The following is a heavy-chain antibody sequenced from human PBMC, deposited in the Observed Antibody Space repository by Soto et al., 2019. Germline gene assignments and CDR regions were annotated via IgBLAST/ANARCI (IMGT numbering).Heavy chain of an antibody. CDR2: LSGSGGTT. V-gene: IGHV3-23*01. CDR3: AKDACGRTVRCGTE. J-gene: IGHJ1*01. D-gene: IGHD3-16*01. Sequence: PGGSLRLSCAASGFTFSSYAMSWVRQTPGKGLEWVSTLSGSGGTTYYADSVKGQFTISRDNSKSTLYLQLNSLRAEDTAIYYCAKDACGRTVRCGTEWGQGTLVPVSS. CDR1: GFTFSSYA.